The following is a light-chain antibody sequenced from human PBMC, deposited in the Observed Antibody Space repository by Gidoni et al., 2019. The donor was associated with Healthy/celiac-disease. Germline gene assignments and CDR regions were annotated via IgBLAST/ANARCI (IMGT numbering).Light chain of an antibody. CDR1: QSVRSY. CDR3: RQRSNWPLT. Sequence: EIVLTQSPATLSLSPGERATLSCRASQSVRSYSAWYQQKPGQAPRLLIYDASNRATGIPARFSGSGSGTDFTLTISSLEPEDFAVYYCRQRSNWPLTFGGGTKVEIK. V-gene: IGKV3-11*01. J-gene: IGKJ4*01. CDR2: DAS.